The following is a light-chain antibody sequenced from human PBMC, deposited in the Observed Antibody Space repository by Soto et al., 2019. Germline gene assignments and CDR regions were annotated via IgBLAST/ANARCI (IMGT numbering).Light chain of an antibody. CDR3: QSYDSSLSGSL. J-gene: IGLJ2*01. Sequence: QSVLTQPPSVSGAPGQRVIISCTGSSSNIGAGYDVHWYQQLPGTAPKLLIYDNKNRPSGVPDRFSGSKSGTSASLAITGLQAEDEADYYCQSYDSSLSGSLFGGGTKVTVL. CDR2: DNK. CDR1: SSNIGAGYD. V-gene: IGLV1-40*01.